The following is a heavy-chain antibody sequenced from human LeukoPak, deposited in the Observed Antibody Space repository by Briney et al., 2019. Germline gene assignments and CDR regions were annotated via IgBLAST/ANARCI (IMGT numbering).Heavy chain of an antibody. CDR3: ARPPVPPDSSGYYHDAFDI. V-gene: IGHV1-69*13. J-gene: IGHJ3*02. Sequence: SVKVSCKASGGTFSSYAISWVRQAPGQGLEWMGGIIPIFGTANYAQKFQGRVTITANESTSTAYMELSSLRSEDTAVYYCARPPVPPDSSGYYHDAFDIWGQGTMVTVSS. CDR2: IIPIFGTA. CDR1: GGTFSSYA. D-gene: IGHD3-22*01.